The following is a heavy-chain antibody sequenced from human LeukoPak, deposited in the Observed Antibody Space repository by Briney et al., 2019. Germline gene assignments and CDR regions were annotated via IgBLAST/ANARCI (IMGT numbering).Heavy chain of an antibody. CDR1: GYSFTTYW. CDR3: ATLGGSSDVDI. Sequence: PGESLKISCKGSGYSFTTYWISWVRQMPGKGLEWMGRIDPTDSYTNYSPSFQGHVTISTDKSISTAYLQWSSLKASDTAMYYCATLGGSSDVDIWGQGTMVTVSS. D-gene: IGHD3-16*01. CDR2: IDPTDSYT. J-gene: IGHJ3*02. V-gene: IGHV5-10-1*01.